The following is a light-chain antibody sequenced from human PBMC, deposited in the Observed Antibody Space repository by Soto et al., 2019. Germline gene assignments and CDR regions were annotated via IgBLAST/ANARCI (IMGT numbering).Light chain of an antibody. Sequence: DIQMTQSPSTLSASVGDRVTITCRASQSIGDWLAWYQQKPGKAPKLLMFKASSLESGVPSRFSASGSGTEFTLTISSLQPDDFATYYCQQYSTYSRTFGQGTKVEIK. V-gene: IGKV1-5*03. CDR1: QSIGDW. J-gene: IGKJ1*01. CDR2: KAS. CDR3: QQYSTYSRT.